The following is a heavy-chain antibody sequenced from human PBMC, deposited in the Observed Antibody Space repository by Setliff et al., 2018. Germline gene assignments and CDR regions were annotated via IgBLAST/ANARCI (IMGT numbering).Heavy chain of an antibody. V-gene: IGHV4-39*01. Sequence: SATLSLTCSVSGGSSTSGGGFYWDWIRQPPGKELEWIGSFYSFGSIYYSPSLKNRVTISGDTSSNKFSLNLNYVTDADTAVYYCARHNVIKNEFIRLTWFDTWGKGTPVTVSS. D-gene: IGHD1-1*01. CDR3: ARHNVIKNEFIRLTWFDT. CDR1: GGSSTSGGGFY. J-gene: IGHJ5*02. CDR2: FYSFGSI.